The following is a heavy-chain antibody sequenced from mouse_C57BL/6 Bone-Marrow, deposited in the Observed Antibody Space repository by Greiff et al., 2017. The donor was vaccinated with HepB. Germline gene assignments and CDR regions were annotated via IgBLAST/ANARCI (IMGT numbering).Heavy chain of an antibody. CDR1: GYTFTSYW. J-gene: IGHJ2*01. Sequence: QVQLKQPGAELVKPGASVKLSCKASGYTFTSYWMHWVKQRPGQGLEWIGMIHPNSGSTNYNEKFKSKATLPVDKSSSTAYMQLSSLTSEDSAVYYCTRRGIDDYALYYWGQGTTLTVSS. CDR2: IHPNSGST. V-gene: IGHV1-64*01. D-gene: IGHD2-4*01. CDR3: TRRGIDDYALYY.